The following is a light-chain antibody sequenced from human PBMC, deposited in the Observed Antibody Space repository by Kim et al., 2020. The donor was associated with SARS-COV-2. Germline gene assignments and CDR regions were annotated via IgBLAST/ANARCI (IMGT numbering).Light chain of an antibody. CDR2: DNN. V-gene: IGLV1-51*01. CDR1: SSNIGNNY. Sequence: QSVLTQPPSVSAAPGQKVTISCSGSSSNIGNNYVSWYQQLPGTAPKLLIYDNNKRPSGIPDRFSGSNSGTSATLGITGLQTGDEADYYCGAWDSSLSGVVFGGGTQLSVL. J-gene: IGLJ2*01. CDR3: GAWDSSLSGVV.